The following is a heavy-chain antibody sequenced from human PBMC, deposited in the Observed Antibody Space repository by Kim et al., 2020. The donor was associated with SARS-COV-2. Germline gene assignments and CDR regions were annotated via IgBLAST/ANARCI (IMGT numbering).Heavy chain of an antibody. CDR3: ARDWAWAFDF. J-gene: IGHJ3*01. V-gene: IGHV3-48*02. CDR1: GFIFSSYS. CDR2: IGCDGAMV. Sequence: GGSLRLSCAASGFIFSSYSMNWFRQAPGKGLEWVSYIGCDGAMVRYADSVQGRITISRDNDKNSLYLQMNNLGDEDTAFYYCARDWAWAFDFWGQGTLVTVSS. D-gene: IGHD7-27*01.